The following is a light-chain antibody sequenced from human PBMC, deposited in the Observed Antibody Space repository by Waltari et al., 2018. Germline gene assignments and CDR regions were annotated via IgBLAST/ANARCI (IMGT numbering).Light chain of an antibody. J-gene: IGKJ1*01. CDR1: QSVGRT. V-gene: IGKV3-20*01. Sequence: EIVLTQFPGTLSLSPGERATLSCRTSQSVGRTLAWYQQKPGQAPRLLISGASSSATGIPDRCSGRGSGRDFSLTISRLEPEDFAMYYCQHYVRLPVTFGQGTKVEIK. CDR3: QHYVRLPVT. CDR2: GAS.